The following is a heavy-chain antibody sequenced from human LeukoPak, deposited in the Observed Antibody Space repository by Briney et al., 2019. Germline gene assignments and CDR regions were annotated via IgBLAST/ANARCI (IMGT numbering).Heavy chain of an antibody. CDR3: AKDQLNRFCSGGSCSITHDS. Sequence: GGSLRLSCAASGFTFSSYWMHWVRQAPGQGLEWVSAISGSVRSTYYSDSVKGRFTISKDTSKNTLYLQMNSLRAEDTAIYYCAKDQLNRFCSGGSCSITHDSWGQGTLVTVSS. V-gene: IGHV3-23*01. D-gene: IGHD2-15*01. CDR2: ISGSVRST. CDR1: GFTFSSYW. J-gene: IGHJ4*02.